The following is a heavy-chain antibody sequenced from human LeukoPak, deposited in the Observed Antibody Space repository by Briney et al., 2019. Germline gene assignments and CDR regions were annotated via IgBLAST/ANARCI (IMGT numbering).Heavy chain of an antibody. Sequence: GGSLRLSCAASGFTFSSYAMSWVRQAPGKGLEWVSGISGSGDNTYYADSVKGRFTISRDNSKNTLYVQVNSLGTEDTAAYHCAKGSYYDSSGSFYFDYWGQGTLVTVSS. CDR3: AKGSYYDSSGSFYFDY. J-gene: IGHJ4*02. CDR1: GFTFSSYA. V-gene: IGHV3-23*01. D-gene: IGHD3-22*01. CDR2: ISGSGDNT.